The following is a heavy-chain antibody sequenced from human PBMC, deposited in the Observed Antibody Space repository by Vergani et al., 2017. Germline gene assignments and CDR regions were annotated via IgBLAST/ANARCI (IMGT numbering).Heavy chain of an antibody. V-gene: IGHV4-34*01. CDR3: ARVKNYIVVVPAAKSLITYWXFDL. CDR1: GGSFSGYY. CDR2: INHSGST. D-gene: IGHD2-2*01. Sequence: QVQLQQWGAGLLKPSETLSLTCAVYGGSFSGYYWSWIRQLPGKGLKWIGEINHSGSTNYNPSLKSRVTISVDTSKNPVSLKLSSVTAADTAVYYCARVKNYIVVVPAAKSLITYWXFDLWGRGTLVTVSS. J-gene: IGHJ2*01.